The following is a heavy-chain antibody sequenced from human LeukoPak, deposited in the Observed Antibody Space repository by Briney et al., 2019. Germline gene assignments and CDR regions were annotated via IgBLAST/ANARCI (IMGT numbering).Heavy chain of an antibody. D-gene: IGHD3-3*01. CDR2: ISAYNGNT. Sequence: ASVKVSCKASGYTFTSYGISWVRQAPGQGLEWMGWISAYNGNTNYAQKFQGRVTMTRDTSTSTVYMELSSLRSEDTAVYYCARSPPYYDFWSGRFDPWGQGTLVTVSS. V-gene: IGHV1-18*01. CDR1: GYTFTSYG. CDR3: ARSPPYYDFWSGRFDP. J-gene: IGHJ5*02.